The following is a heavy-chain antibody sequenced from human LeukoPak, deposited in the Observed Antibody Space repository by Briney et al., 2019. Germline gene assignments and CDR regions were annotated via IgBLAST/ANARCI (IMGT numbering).Heavy chain of an antibody. CDR1: GFTFSSYA. V-gene: IGHV3-64*04. CDR3: RSGTDTFDY. J-gene: IGHJ4*02. CDR2: ISSNGGST. Sequence: GGSLRLSCSASGFTFSSYAMHWVRQAPGKGLEYVSAISSNGGSTYYADSVKGRFMISRDNSKSTLYLQINSLRAEDTAVYYCRSGTDTFDYWGQGTLVTVSS. D-gene: IGHD3-10*01.